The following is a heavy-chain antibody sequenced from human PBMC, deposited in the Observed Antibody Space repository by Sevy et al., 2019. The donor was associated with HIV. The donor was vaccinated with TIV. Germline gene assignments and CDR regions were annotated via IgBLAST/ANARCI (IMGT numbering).Heavy chain of an antibody. CDR1: GYTFTSYD. CDR3: AGCERGLRSGYDSESGENNY. V-gene: IGHV1-8*01. D-gene: IGHD5-12*01. J-gene: IGHJ4*02. CDR2: MNPNRGNT. Sequence: ASVKVSCKASGYTFTSYDINWVRQATGKGLEWMGWMNPNRGNTGYAQKFQGRVTMTRNNSISTAYMELSSLRSEDTAVYYCAGCERGLRSGYDSESGENNYWGQGTLVTVSS.